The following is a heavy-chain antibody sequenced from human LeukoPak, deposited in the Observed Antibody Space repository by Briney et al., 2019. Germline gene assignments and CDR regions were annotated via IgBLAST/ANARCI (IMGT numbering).Heavy chain of an antibody. J-gene: IGHJ4*02. CDR1: GHSFTSYW. V-gene: IGHV5-51*01. CDR3: ARPRGDSSGWYYYFDY. Sequence: GESLKISCKGSGHSFTSYWIGWVRQMPGKGLEWMGIIYPGDSDTRYSPSFQGQVTISADKSISTAYLQWSSLKASDTAMYYCARPRGDSSGWYYYFDYWGQGTLVTVSS. D-gene: IGHD6-19*01. CDR2: IYPGDSDT.